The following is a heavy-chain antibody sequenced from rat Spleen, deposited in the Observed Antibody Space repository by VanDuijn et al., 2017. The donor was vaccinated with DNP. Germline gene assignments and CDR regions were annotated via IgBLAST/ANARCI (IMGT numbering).Heavy chain of an antibody. J-gene: IGHJ1*01. V-gene: IGHV5-22*01. Sequence: EVQLVESGGGLVQPGRSLKLSCAASGFTFSDYYMAWVRQAPTKGLEWVAYISYDGGSAYNGDSVKGRFTISRDNAKNTLYLQMNSLRSEDKATYYCARWSTSHWFFDFWGPGTMVTVSS. CDR1: GFTFSDYY. CDR3: ARWSTSHWFFDF. CDR2: ISYDGGSA. D-gene: IGHD3-1*01.